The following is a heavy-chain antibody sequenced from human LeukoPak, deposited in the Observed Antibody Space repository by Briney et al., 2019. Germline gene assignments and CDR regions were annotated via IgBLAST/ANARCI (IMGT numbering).Heavy chain of an antibody. V-gene: IGHV3-48*03. CDR2: ISIGGRTQ. CDR3: ARDSAILWFGELLFSPVFDY. CDR1: GFTFSSYE. J-gene: IGHJ4*02. D-gene: IGHD3-10*01. Sequence: PGGSLRLSCAASGFTFSSYEMNWVRQAPGKGLEWVSYISIGGRTQYYADSVKGRFTISRDNAKNSLYLQMNSLRAEDTAVYYCARDSAILWFGELLFSPVFDYWGQGTLVTVSS.